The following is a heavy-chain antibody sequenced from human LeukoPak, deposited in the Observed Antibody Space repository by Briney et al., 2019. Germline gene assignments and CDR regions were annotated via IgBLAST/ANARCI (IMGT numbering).Heavy chain of an antibody. CDR1: GYTFTSYG. Sequence: ASVKVSCKASGYTFTSYGISWVRQAPGQGLEWMGWISAYNGNTNYAQKLQGRVTMTTDTSTSTAYMELRSLRSDDTAVYYCARCGGEIVATITPWFDPWGQGTLVTVSS. CDR2: ISAYNGNT. CDR3: ARCGGEIVATITPWFDP. J-gene: IGHJ5*02. D-gene: IGHD5-12*01. V-gene: IGHV1-18*01.